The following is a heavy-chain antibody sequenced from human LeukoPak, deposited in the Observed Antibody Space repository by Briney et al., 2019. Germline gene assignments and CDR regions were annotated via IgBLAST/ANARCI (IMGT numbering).Heavy chain of an antibody. D-gene: IGHD1/OR15-1a*01. CDR2: INHSGST. CDR3: ARATNK. J-gene: IGHJ4*02. Sequence: SETLSLTCAVYGGSFSGYYWSWIRQPPGKGLEWIGEINHSGSTNYNPSLKSRVTISVDTSKNQFSLKLSSVTAADTAVYYCARATNKWGQGTLVTVSS. V-gene: IGHV4-34*01. CDR1: GGSFSGYY.